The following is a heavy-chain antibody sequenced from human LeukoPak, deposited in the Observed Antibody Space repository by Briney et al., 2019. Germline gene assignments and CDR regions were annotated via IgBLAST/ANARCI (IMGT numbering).Heavy chain of an antibody. CDR3: ARGRGIVGATRAFDI. V-gene: IGHV4-34*01. Sequence: SETLSLTCAVYGGSFSGYYWSWIRQPPGKGLEWIGEINHSGSTNYNPSLKSRVTISVDTSKNQFSLKLSSVTAADTAVYYCARGRGIVGATRAFDIRGQGTMVTVSS. CDR2: INHSGST. D-gene: IGHD1-26*01. CDR1: GGSFSGYY. J-gene: IGHJ3*02.